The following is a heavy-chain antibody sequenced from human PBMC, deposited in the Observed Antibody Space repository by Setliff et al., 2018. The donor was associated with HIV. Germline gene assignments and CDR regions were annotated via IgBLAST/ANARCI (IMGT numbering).Heavy chain of an antibody. CDR1: GYSISSAFY. CDR3: ARQQTALFVDY. D-gene: IGHD2-21*02. J-gene: IGHJ4*02. CDR2: IYYSGST. V-gene: IGHV4-38-2*01. Sequence: SETLSLTCAVSGYSISSAFYWAWIRQPPGEGLEWIGSIYYSGSTHYNPSLKSRVTMSVDTSKNQFSLKLTSVTAADMALYYCARQQTALFVDYWGQGTLVTVSS.